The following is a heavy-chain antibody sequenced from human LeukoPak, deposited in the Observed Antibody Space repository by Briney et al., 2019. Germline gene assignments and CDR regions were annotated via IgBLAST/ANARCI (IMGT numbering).Heavy chain of an antibody. Sequence: ASDTLSLTCTVSGGSISSSSSYWGWIRQPPGKGLEWIGTIYYSGTTYYNPSLKSRVTISVDTSKNQFSLKLSSVTPADTAVYYCAKESTSYHWYFDLWGRGTLVTVSS. CDR3: AKESTSYHWYFDL. CDR1: GGSISSSSSY. V-gene: IGHV4-39*07. CDR2: IYYSGTT. J-gene: IGHJ2*01.